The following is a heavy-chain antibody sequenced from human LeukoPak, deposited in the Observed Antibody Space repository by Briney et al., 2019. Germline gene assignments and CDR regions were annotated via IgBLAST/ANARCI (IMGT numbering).Heavy chain of an antibody. CDR3: AKEGWNYVVDY. V-gene: IGHV3-33*06. J-gene: IGHJ4*02. D-gene: IGHD1-7*01. CDR1: GFTFSSYG. Sequence: PGRSLRLSCAASGFTFSSYGMHWVRQAPGKGLEWVAVIWYDGSNKYYADSVKGRFTISRDNSKNTLYLQMNSLRAEDTAVYYCAKEGWNYVVDYLGQGTLVTVSS. CDR2: IWYDGSNK.